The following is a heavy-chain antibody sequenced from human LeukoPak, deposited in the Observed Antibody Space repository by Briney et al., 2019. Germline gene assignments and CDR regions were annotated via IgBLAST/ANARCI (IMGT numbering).Heavy chain of an antibody. Sequence: SETLSLTCTVSGGSISSYYWSWIRQPPGKGLEWIGYIYTSGSTNYNPSLKSRVTISVDTSKNQFSLKLSSVTAADTAVYYCATHSGSYGGDHWGQGTLVTVSS. V-gene: IGHV4-4*09. CDR1: GGSISSYY. D-gene: IGHD1-26*01. CDR2: IYTSGST. J-gene: IGHJ4*02. CDR3: ATHSGSYGGDH.